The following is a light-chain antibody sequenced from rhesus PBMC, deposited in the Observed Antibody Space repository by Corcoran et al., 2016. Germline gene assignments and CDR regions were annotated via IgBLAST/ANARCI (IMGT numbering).Light chain of an antibody. V-gene: IGKV1-25*01. CDR1: QDITNN. Sequence: DIQMTQSPSSLSASIGDRVTITCQASQDITNNLAWYQQKPGKVPNLLIYKESTLNSGVPSRFSGSGCGTDFTLTISSLQPEDCASYYCQHGYGTPLYSFGQGTKVEIK. CDR3: QHGYGTPLYS. CDR2: KES. J-gene: IGKJ2*01.